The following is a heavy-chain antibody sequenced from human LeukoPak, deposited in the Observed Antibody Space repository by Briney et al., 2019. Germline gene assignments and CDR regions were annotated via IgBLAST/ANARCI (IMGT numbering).Heavy chain of an antibody. CDR3: ARVGYQGAFDI. V-gene: IGHV4-30-2*01. J-gene: IGHJ3*02. D-gene: IGHD6-13*01. Sequence: SETLSLTCAVSGGSISSGGYSWSWIRQPPRKGLEWIGYIYHSGSTYYNPSLKSRVIISVDRSKNQFSLKLSSVTAADTAVYYCARVGYQGAFDIWGQGTMVTVSS. CDR2: IYHSGST. CDR1: GGSISSGGYS.